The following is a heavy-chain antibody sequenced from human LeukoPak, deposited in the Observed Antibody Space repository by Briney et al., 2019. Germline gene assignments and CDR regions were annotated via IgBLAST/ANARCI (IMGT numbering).Heavy chain of an antibody. Sequence: SETLSLTCTVSGGSISSYYWSWIRQPPGKGLEWIGYIYYSGSTNYNPSLKSRVTISVDTSKNQFSLKLSSVTAADTAVYYCARQEKLAYCGGDCYIDYWGQGILVTVSS. V-gene: IGHV4-59*08. CDR1: GGSISSYY. CDR3: ARQEKLAYCGGDCYIDY. J-gene: IGHJ4*02. CDR2: IYYSGST. D-gene: IGHD2-21*02.